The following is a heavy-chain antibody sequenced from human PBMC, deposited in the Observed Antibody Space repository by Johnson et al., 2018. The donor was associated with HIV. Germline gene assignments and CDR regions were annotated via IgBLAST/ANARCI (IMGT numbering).Heavy chain of an antibody. Sequence: VQLVESGGGLVQPGGSLRLSCAASGFTFSSYWMSWVRQAPGKGLEWVANIKQDGSEKYYVDSVKGRLTISRDNAKNSLYLQMNSLRAEDTAVYYCARGDYYDSSGYFSDAFDIWGQGTMV. CDR1: GFTFSSYW. CDR2: IKQDGSEK. CDR3: ARGDYYDSSGYFSDAFDI. J-gene: IGHJ3*02. V-gene: IGHV3-7*01. D-gene: IGHD3-22*01.